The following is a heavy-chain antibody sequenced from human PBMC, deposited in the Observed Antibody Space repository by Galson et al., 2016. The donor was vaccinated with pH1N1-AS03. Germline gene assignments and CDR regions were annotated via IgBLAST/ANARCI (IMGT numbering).Heavy chain of an antibody. J-gene: IGHJ5*02. CDR1: GYTFIYYW. Sequence: QSGAEVKEPGESLRISCKASGYTFIYYWIGWVRQMPGKGLEWMGIIYPGDSDTRYSPSFQGQVTISADTSISTAYLQWSSLKASDTAIDYGARHGGAPGSGDWFDPWGQGTLVTVSS. D-gene: IGHD6-13*01. CDR3: ARHGGAPGSGDWFDP. CDR2: IYPGDSDT. V-gene: IGHV5-51*01.